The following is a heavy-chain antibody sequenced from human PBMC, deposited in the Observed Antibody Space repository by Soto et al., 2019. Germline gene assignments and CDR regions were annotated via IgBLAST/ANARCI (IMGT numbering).Heavy chain of an antibody. CDR1: GGTFSSYT. V-gene: IGHV1-69*04. CDR3: ARDIAVPAAPERHWYLAL. D-gene: IGHD2-2*01. J-gene: IGHJ2*01. Sequence: SVKVSCKASGGTFSSYTISWVRQAPGQGLEWMGRIIPILGIANYAQKFQGRVTITADKSTSTAYMELSSLRSEDTAVYYCARDIAVPAAPERHWYLALRGRRTLVTGSS. CDR2: IIPILGIA.